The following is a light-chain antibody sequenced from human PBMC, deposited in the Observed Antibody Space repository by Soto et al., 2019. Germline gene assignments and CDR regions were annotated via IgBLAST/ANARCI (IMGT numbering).Light chain of an antibody. Sequence: EIVLTQSPGTLSLSPGERATLSCRASQSVSSSYLAWYQQKPGQAPRLLIYGASSRATGIPGRFSGSGSGTDFTLTISSLEPEDFAVYYCQQYGRSAFTFGPGTKVDIK. CDR2: GAS. CDR1: QSVSSSY. CDR3: QQYGRSAFT. J-gene: IGKJ3*01. V-gene: IGKV3-20*01.